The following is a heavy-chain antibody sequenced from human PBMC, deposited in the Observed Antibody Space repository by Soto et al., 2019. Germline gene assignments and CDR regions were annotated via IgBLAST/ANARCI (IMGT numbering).Heavy chain of an antibody. J-gene: IGHJ4*02. CDR2: ISYDGSNK. Sequence: LRVSCAASGFSFSSYAMHWVRQAPGKGLERVAAISYDGSNKYYVDSVKGRFTISRDNSKNKLNLQMNSLRHEDTAVYYCARDPCIAAPGPYSFHYWGQGTLVTVSP. D-gene: IGHD6-13*01. CDR1: GFSFSSYA. CDR3: ARDPCIAAPGPYSFHY. V-gene: IGHV3-30-3*01.